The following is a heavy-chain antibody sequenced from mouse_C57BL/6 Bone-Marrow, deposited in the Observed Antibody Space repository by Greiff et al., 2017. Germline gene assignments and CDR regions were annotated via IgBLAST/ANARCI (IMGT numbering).Heavy chain of an antibody. V-gene: IGHV2-5*01. CDR3: AKTYYGSSYEYFDY. CDR1: GFSLTSYG. CDR2: IWRGGST. Sequence: VQGVESGPGLVQPSQSLSITCTVSGFSLTSYGVHWVRQSPGKGLEWLGVIWRGGSTDYNAAFMSRLSITKDNSKSQVFFKMNSLQADDTAIYYCAKTYYGSSYEYFDYWGQGTTLTVSS. J-gene: IGHJ2*01. D-gene: IGHD1-1*01.